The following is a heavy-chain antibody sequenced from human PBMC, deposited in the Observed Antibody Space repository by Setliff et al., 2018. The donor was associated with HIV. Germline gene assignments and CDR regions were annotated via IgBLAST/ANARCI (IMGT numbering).Heavy chain of an antibody. CDR1: GGSIRSHY. J-gene: IGHJ5*01. CDR2: IHYRGST. Sequence: PSETLSLTCTVSGGSIRSHYWNWIRQSPGKGLEWIGYIHYRGSTNYNPSLKSRVIISVDMSKNQFSPKLTSVTAADTAVYYCARDFEASYCGGDCYSGWFDSWGQGILVTVSS. V-gene: IGHV4-59*11. CDR3: ARDFEASYCGGDCYSGWFDS. D-gene: IGHD2-21*01.